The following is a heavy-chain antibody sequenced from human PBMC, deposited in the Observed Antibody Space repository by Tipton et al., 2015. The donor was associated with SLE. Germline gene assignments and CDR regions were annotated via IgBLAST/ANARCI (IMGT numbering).Heavy chain of an antibody. CDR3: ARGMVTWRGAILGVDV. CDR2: ISDGGGP. Sequence: GLVKPSETLSLTCSVSGGSISSDHWIWIRQPPGKGLEWLGYISDGGGPNYNPSLKSRVTISVDTAKNQFSLKLTSVTAADTAVYYCARGMVTWRGAILGVDVWGQGTTVNVSS. CDR1: GGSISSDH. D-gene: IGHD2-21*02. J-gene: IGHJ6*02. V-gene: IGHV4-59*08.